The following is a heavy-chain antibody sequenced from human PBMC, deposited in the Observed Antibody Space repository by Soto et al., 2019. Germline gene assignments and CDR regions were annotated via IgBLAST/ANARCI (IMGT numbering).Heavy chain of an antibody. CDR1: GYTFTGYY. CDR2: INPNSGGT. Sequence: QVQLVQSGAEVKKPGASVKVSCKASGYTFTGYYMHWVRQAPGQGLEWMGWINPNSGGTNYAQKFQGWVTMTRDTSISTAYMELSRLRSDDTAVYSCARGYCSGGSCYSGINWFDPWGQGTLVTVSS. D-gene: IGHD2-15*01. CDR3: ARGYCSGGSCYSGINWFDP. V-gene: IGHV1-2*04. J-gene: IGHJ5*02.